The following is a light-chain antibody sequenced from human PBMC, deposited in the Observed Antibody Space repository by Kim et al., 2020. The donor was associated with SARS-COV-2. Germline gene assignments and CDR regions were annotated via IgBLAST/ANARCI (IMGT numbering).Light chain of an antibody. J-gene: IGLJ2*01. CDR3: QAWDSSTAEVV. CDR1: KLGDKY. CDR2: QDS. Sequence: SYELTQPPSVSVSPGQTASITCSGDKLGDKYACWYQQKPGQSPVLVIYQDSKWPSGIPERFSGSNSGNTATLTISGTQAMDEADYYCQAWDSSTAEVVFGGGTQLTVL. V-gene: IGLV3-1*01.